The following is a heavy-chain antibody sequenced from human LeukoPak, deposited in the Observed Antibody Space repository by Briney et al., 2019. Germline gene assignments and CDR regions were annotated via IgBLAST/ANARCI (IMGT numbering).Heavy chain of an antibody. D-gene: IGHD6-19*01. CDR3: AKVRGQAVASYFDY. V-gene: IGHV3-23*01. CDR2: ISGSGGST. J-gene: IGHJ4*02. CDR1: GFTFSSYA. Sequence: GGSLRLSCAASGFTFSSYAMSWVRQAPEKGLEWVSSISGSGGSTYYADSVKGQFTISRDNSKNTLYLHVNSLRVEDTAIYYCAKVRGQAVASYFDYWGQGTLVTVSS.